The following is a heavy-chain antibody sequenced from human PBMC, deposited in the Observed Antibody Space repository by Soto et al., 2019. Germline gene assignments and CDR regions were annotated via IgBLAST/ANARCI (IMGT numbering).Heavy chain of an antibody. CDR1: GFTFSSYG. V-gene: IGHV3-30*18. J-gene: IGHJ6*02. Sequence: PVGSLRLSCAASGFTFSSYGMHWVRQAPGKGLEWVAVISYDGSNKYYADSVKGRFTISRDNSKNTLYLQMNSLRAEDTAVYYCAKDSIYYYGMDVWGQGTTVTVSS. CDR2: ISYDGSNK. CDR3: AKDSIYYYGMDV.